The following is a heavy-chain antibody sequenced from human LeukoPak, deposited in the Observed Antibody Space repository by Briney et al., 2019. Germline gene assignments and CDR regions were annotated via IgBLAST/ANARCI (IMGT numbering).Heavy chain of an antibody. CDR1: GFTFSSYG. Sequence: PGRSSRLSCAASGFTFSSYGMHWVRQAPGKGLEWVAVIWCDGSNKYYADSVKGRFTISRDNSKNTLYLQMNSLRAEDTAVYYCARGYSGEIDYWGQGTLVTLYS. D-gene: IGHD4-17*01. J-gene: IGHJ4*02. CDR3: ARGYSGEIDY. CDR2: IWCDGSNK. V-gene: IGHV3-33*01.